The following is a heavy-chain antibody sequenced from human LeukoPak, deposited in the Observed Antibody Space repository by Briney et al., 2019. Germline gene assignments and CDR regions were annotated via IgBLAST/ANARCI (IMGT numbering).Heavy chain of an antibody. Sequence: GGSLRLSCAASGFTFSNYGMHWVRQAPGKGLEWVAFIRYDGSNKYYADSVKGRFTISRDNSKNTVFLQMNSLRDKDTAVYYCAKGLYYYDSSGYPDWGQGTLVTVSS. J-gene: IGHJ4*02. V-gene: IGHV3-30*02. CDR1: GFTFSNYG. CDR2: IRYDGSNK. CDR3: AKGLYYYDSSGYPD. D-gene: IGHD3-22*01.